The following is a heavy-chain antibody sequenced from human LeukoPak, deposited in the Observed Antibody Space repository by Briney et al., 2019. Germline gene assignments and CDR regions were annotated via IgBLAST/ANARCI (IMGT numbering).Heavy chain of an antibody. J-gene: IGHJ4*02. CDR2: IIPIPGIA. CDR1: GGTFSSYA. Sequence: ASVKVSCKASGGTFSSYAISWVRQAPGQGLEWMGRIIPIPGIANYAQKFQGRVTITADKSTSTAYMELSSLRSEDTAVYYCARDGPRATRPFDYWGQGTLVTVSS. V-gene: IGHV1-69*04. CDR3: ARDGPRATRPFDY. D-gene: IGHD5-24*01.